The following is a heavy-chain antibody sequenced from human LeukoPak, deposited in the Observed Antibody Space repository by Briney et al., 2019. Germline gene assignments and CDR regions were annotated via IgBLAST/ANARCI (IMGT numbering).Heavy chain of an antibody. J-gene: IGHJ6*02. V-gene: IGHV3-30*04. CDR1: GFTISYYA. CDR3: ARDFGNMARGVIVDYGMDV. CDR2: LSKDGSDK. D-gene: IGHD3-10*01. Sequence: GGSRRLSCAASGFTISYYALHWVRQAPGKGLEWVAVLSKDGSDKYYADSVKGRFTISRDNSKNTLYLQMNSLRGEDTAVYYCARDFGNMARGVIVDYGMDVWGQGTTVTVSS.